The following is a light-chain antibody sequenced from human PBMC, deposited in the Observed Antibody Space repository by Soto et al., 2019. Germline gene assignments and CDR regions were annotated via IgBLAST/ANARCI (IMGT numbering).Light chain of an antibody. CDR3: QQYDDLPGYT. Sequence: DIQMTQSPSSLSASVGDRVTITCQASQDIGNNLNWYQQKPGKAPNLLIYDASNLETGVPSRFSGGGSGRDFTFTISTLQPEDIATYYCQQYDDLPGYTFGQGTNLEIK. CDR2: DAS. V-gene: IGKV1-33*01. CDR1: QDIGNN. J-gene: IGKJ2*01.